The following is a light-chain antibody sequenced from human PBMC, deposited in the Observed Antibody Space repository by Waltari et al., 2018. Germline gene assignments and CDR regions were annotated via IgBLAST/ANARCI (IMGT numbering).Light chain of an antibody. CDR3: QAWDSSPQ. CDR1: TLGENF. J-gene: IGLJ3*02. V-gene: IGLV3-1*01. CDR2: QDS. Sequence: SYELIPPPSVSVSPGQTGSITCSGETLGENFVCWYQQKPGQSPVLVIHQDSKRPSGIPERFSGSNSGNTATLTISGTQAMDEADYYCQAWDSSPQFGGGTKLTVL.